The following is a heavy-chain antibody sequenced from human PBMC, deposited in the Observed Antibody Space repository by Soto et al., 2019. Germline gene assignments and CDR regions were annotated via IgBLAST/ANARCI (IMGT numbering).Heavy chain of an antibody. CDR1: GFSFSSQW. V-gene: IGHV3-74*01. CDR2: INGDGGST. D-gene: IGHD1-26*01. CDR3: AREIVGGMDV. Sequence: EVQLVESGGDLVRPGGSLRLSCAASGFSFSSQWMHWVRQVPGKGLVWVSRINGDGGSTGYADSVKGRFTISRDNAKKKVYLQMNSLRVEDTAVYYCAREIVGGMDVRGQGTTVTVSS. J-gene: IGHJ6*02.